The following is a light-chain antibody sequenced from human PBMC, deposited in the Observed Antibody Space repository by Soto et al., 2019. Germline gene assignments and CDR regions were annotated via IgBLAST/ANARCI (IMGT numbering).Light chain of an antibody. CDR2: AAS. CDR3: KQSKSFPLT. CDR1: QDLDRW. J-gene: IGKJ4*02. V-gene: IGKV1-12*01. Sequence: IQMTQSPYSLSASVGDRVTITCRASQDLDRWLAWYQQKPGEAPKVLIFAASSLQSGLPSMFSGGGSGTDFSLTISRLQPDDFATYYCKQSKSFPLTFGGVTKVEI.